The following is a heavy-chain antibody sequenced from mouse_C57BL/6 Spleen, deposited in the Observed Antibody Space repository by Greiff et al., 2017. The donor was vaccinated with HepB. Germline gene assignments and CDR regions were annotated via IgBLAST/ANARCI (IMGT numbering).Heavy chain of an antibody. Sequence: QVVESGGGLVQPKGSLKLSCAASGFSFNTYAMNWVRQAPGKGLEWVARIRSKSNNYATYYADSVKDRFTISRDDSESMLYLQMNNLKTEDTAMYYCVRQAAAMDYWGQGTSVTVSS. CDR3: VRQAAAMDY. CDR2: IRSKSNNYAT. CDR1: GFSFNTYA. J-gene: IGHJ4*01. V-gene: IGHV10-1*01.